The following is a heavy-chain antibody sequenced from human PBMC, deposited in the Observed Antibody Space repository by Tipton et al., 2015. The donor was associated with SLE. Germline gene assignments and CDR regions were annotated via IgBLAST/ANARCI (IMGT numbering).Heavy chain of an antibody. J-gene: IGHJ4*02. CDR2: IWYDGSNK. CDR3: AGGDYDFWSGYYTGELDY. D-gene: IGHD3-3*01. CDR1: GFTFSSYG. V-gene: IGHV3-33*01. Sequence: SLRLSCAASGFTFSSYGMHWVRQAPGKGLEWVAVIWYDGSNKYYADSVKGRFTISRDNSKNTLYLQMNSLRAEDTAVYYCAGGDYDFWSGYYTGELDYWGQGTLVTVSS.